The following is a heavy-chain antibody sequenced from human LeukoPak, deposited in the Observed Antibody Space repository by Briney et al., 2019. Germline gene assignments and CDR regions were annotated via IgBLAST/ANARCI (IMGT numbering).Heavy chain of an antibody. Sequence: ASVKVSCKASGYTFTNYAIHWVRQAPGQRLEWMGWINAGNGNTKYSQKFQGRVTITRDTSASTAYMELSSLRSEDTAVYYCARDSRGAADFDYWGQGTLVTVSS. CDR3: ARDSRGAADFDY. CDR1: GYTFTNYA. D-gene: IGHD3-10*01. CDR2: INAGNGNT. J-gene: IGHJ4*02. V-gene: IGHV1-3*01.